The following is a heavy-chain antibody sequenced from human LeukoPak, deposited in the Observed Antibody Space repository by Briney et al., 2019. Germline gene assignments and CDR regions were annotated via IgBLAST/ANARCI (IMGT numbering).Heavy chain of an antibody. CDR2: ISSSSSYI. Sequence: PGGSLRLSCAASGFTFSSYSMNWVRQAPGKGLEWVSSISSSSSYIYYADSVKGRFTISRDNSKNTLYLQMNSLRAEDTAVYYCAREDPRFTMVRSPRTPDAFDIWGQGTMVTVSS. CDR3: AREDPRFTMVRSPRTPDAFDI. J-gene: IGHJ3*02. V-gene: IGHV3-21*01. CDR1: GFTFSSYS. D-gene: IGHD3-10*01.